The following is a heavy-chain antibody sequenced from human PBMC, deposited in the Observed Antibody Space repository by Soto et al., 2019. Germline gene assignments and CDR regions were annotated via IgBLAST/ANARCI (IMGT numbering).Heavy chain of an antibody. CDR3: ARAARWLQSRYFDL. V-gene: IGHV3-13*01. Sequence: VSLRLSCAAAGFTFSHYDMHWVRQTTGKGLEWVSAIDIAGATYYPDSVKGRSTISREKAKNSLYLQMNSLRADDTAVYYCARAARWLQSRYFDLWGRGTLVTVSS. J-gene: IGHJ2*01. CDR1: GFTFSHYD. CDR2: IDIAGAT. D-gene: IGHD5-12*01.